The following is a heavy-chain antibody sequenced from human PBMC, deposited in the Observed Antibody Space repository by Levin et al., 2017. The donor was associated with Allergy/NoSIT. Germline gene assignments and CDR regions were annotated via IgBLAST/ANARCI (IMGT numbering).Heavy chain of an antibody. J-gene: IGHJ5*02. V-gene: IGHV1-69*13. Sequence: SVKVSCKASGGTFSSYAISWVRQAPGQGLEWMGGIIPIFGTANYAQKFQGRVTITADESTSTAYMELSSLRSEDTAVYYCARESRCSGGSCYRNWFDPWGQGTLVTVSS. CDR3: ARESRCSGGSCYRNWFDP. CDR2: IIPIFGTA. D-gene: IGHD2-15*01. CDR1: GGTFSSYA.